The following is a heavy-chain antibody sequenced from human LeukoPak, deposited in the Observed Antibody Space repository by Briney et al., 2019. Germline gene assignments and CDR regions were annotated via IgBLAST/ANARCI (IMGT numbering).Heavy chain of an antibody. CDR1: GGSISSGSYY. D-gene: IGHD3-22*01. J-gene: IGHJ4*02. V-gene: IGHV4-61*01. Sequence: SETLSLTCTVSGGSISSGSYYWSWIRQPPGKGLEWIGYVYYIGSTNHNPSLKSRVTISVDTSKDQFSLKLRSVTAADTAVYYCARLNLDSSMDYWGQGTLVTVSS. CDR3: ARLNLDSSMDY. CDR2: VYYIGST.